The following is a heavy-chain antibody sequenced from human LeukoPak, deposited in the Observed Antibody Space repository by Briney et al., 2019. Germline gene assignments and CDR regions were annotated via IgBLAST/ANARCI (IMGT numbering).Heavy chain of an antibody. CDR1: GGSISSGSYY. Sequence: SQTLSLTCTVSGGSISSGSYYWSWIRQPAGKGLEWIGRIYSSGSTNYNPSLKSRVTISLDTSKNQFSLKLSSVTAADTAVYYCARGSRVGGYSSSAGWFDPWGQGTLVTVSS. CDR3: ARGSRVGGYSSSAGWFDP. V-gene: IGHV4-61*02. CDR2: IYSSGST. D-gene: IGHD6-13*01. J-gene: IGHJ5*02.